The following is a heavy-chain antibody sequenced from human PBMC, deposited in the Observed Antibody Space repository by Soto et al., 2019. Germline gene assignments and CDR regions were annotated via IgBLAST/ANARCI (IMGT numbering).Heavy chain of an antibody. Sequence: PGWSLRLSCEASGFTLSRYAMTWVRQVPGKGLAWVSAISAGGTSAYYADSVRGRFTISRDNYKNTLFLQMNTLRAVDTGVYYCAKVSSSGWAFDYWGQGTLVTVSS. CDR1: GFTLSRYA. CDR3: AKVSSSGWAFDY. J-gene: IGHJ4*02. CDR2: ISAGGTSA. D-gene: IGHD6-19*01. V-gene: IGHV3-23*01.